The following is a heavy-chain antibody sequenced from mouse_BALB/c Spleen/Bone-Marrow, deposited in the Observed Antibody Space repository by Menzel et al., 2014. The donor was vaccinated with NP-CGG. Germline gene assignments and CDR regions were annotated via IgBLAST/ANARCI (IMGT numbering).Heavy chain of an antibody. J-gene: IGHJ2*01. V-gene: IGHV3-2*02. CDR1: GYSITSDYA. CDR2: ISYSGST. CDR3: ARWGNYGFDY. Sequence: EVKLMESGPGLVKPSQSLSLTCTVTGYSITSDYAWNWIRQFPGNKLEWMGYISYSGSTSYNPSLKSRISITRDASKNQLFLQLNSVTTEDTATYYCARWGNYGFDYWGQGTTLTVSS. D-gene: IGHD2-1*01.